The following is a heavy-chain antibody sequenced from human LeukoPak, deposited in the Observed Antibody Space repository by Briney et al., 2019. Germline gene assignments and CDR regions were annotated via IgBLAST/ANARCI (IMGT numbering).Heavy chain of an antibody. CDR2: IRSDGSNK. J-gene: IGHJ4*02. CDR1: GFTFGSYG. CDR3: AKDIVVVVAAPSYFDY. D-gene: IGHD2-15*01. V-gene: IGHV3-30*02. Sequence: GGSLRLSCAASGFTFGSYGMHWVRQAPGKGLEWVTFIRSDGSNKYYADSVKGRFTISRDNSKNTLYLQMNSLRAEDTAVYYCAKDIVVVVAAPSYFDYWGQGTLVTVSS.